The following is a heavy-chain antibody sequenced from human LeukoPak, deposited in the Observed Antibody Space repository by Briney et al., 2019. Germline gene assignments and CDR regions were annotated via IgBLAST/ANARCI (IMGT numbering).Heavy chain of an antibody. CDR2: TYYRSKWHN. J-gene: IGHJ4*02. V-gene: IGHV6-1*01. CDR3: ARDQTPPYYFDY. CDR1: GDSVSSNSAA. Sequence: SQTLSLTCAISGDSVSSNSAAWNWIRQSPSRGLEWLGRTYYRSKWHNDYAVSVRSRITITPDTSKNQFSLQLNSVTPEDTAVYYCARDQTPPYYFDYWGQGTLVTVSS.